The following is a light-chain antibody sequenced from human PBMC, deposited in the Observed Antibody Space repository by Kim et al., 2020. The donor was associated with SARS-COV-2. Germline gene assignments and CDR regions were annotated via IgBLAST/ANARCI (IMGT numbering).Light chain of an antibody. V-gene: IGKV3-20*01. Sequence: GSRSPLTCRASQSVSSRFLAWYQQKPGQAPRPLIYGTSSSATGIPDRFSGTGSGTDFTLTISRLEPEDFAVYYCQLYVSSPPRVTFGGGTKVDIK. CDR1: QSVSSRF. J-gene: IGKJ4*01. CDR3: QLYVSSPPRVT. CDR2: GTS.